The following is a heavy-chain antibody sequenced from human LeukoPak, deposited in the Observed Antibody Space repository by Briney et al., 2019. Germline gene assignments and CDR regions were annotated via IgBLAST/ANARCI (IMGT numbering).Heavy chain of an antibody. Sequence: SETLSLTCTVSGGSISSHYWSWIRQPPGKGLEGIGYIYYSGSTNYNPSLKSRVTISVDTSKNQFSLKLSSVTAADTAVYYCARESVPGGAFDIWGQGTMVTVSS. J-gene: IGHJ3*02. V-gene: IGHV4-59*11. CDR1: GGSISSHY. CDR3: ARESVPGGAFDI. CDR2: IYYSGST. D-gene: IGHD3-10*01.